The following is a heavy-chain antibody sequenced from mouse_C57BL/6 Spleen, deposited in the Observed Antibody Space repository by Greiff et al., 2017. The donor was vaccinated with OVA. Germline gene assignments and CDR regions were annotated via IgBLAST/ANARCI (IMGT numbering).Heavy chain of an antibody. CDR3: ARDDGDPDY. D-gene: IGHD2-13*01. Sequence: EVHLVESGGDLVKPGGSLKLSCAASGFTFSSYGMSWVRQTPDKRLEWVATISSGGSYTYYPDSVKGRFTISRDNAKNTLYLHMSSLKSEDTAMYVYARDDGDPDYWGQGTTLTVSS. CDR1: GFTFSSYG. CDR2: ISSGGSYT. J-gene: IGHJ2*01. V-gene: IGHV5-6*01.